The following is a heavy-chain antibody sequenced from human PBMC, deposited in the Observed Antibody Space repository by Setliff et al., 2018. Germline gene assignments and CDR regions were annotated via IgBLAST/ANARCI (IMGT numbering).Heavy chain of an antibody. V-gene: IGHV3-23*03. J-gene: IGHJ6*03. Sequence: GGSLRLSCAASGFTFNNYAMSWVRQAPGKRLEWVSVVYRGGSTTFYADSVKGRFTISRDDSKNTLYLQMNSLTVDDTAVYYCAKDLVDDGHYYYYMDVWGKGTTVTVSS. CDR3: AKDLVDDGHYYYYMDV. CDR2: VYRGGSTT. D-gene: IGHD1-1*01. CDR1: GFTFNNYA.